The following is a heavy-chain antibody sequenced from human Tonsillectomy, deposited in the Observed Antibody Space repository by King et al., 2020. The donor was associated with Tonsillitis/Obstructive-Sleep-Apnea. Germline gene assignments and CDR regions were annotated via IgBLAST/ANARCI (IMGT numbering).Heavy chain of an antibody. Sequence: VQLVESGGGLVQPGRSLRLSCAASGFTFDDYAMHWVRQAPGKGLEWVSGMSWNSGSIGYEDSVKGRFTISRDNAKNSLYLQMNSLRAEDTALYYCAEDSGYDFWSGYWSHFDYWGQGTLVTVSS. V-gene: IGHV3-9*01. CDR1: GFTFDDYA. CDR3: AEDSGYDFWSGYWSHFDY. J-gene: IGHJ4*02. CDR2: MSWNSGSI. D-gene: IGHD3-3*01.